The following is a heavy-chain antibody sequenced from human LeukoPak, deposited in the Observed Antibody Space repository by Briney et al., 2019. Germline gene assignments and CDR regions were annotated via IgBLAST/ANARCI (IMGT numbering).Heavy chain of an antibody. Sequence: PSETLSLTCTVSGGSISSYYWSWIRQPPGKGLEWIGYIYYSGSTNYNPSLKSRVTISVDTSKNQFSLKLSSVTAADTAVYYCARGYDVDTAMVTRFGWFDPWGQGTLVTVSS. J-gene: IGHJ5*02. D-gene: IGHD5-18*01. CDR3: ARGYDVDTAMVTRFGWFDP. CDR1: GGSISSYY. CDR2: IYYSGST. V-gene: IGHV4-59*01.